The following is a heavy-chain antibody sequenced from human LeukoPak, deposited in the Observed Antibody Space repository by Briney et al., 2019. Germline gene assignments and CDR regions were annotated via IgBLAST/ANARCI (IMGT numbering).Heavy chain of an antibody. V-gene: IGHV3-21*01. J-gene: IGHJ4*02. D-gene: IGHD3-22*01. CDR2: ISSSSSYI. Sequence: PGGSLRLSCAASGFTFSSYSMNWVRQAPGKGLEWVSSISSSSSYIYYADSVKGRFTISRDNAKNSLYLHMNSLRAEDTAVYYCARYRRRYYASSGYSTPFDYWGQGTLVTVSS. CDR1: GFTFSSYS. CDR3: ARYRRRYYASSGYSTPFDY.